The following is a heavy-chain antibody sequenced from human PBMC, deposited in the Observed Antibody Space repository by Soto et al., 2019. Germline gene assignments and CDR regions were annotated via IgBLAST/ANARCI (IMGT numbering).Heavy chain of an antibody. CDR3: ASDSPIYGMDV. CDR2: INSDGSST. J-gene: IGHJ6*02. V-gene: IGHV3-74*01. Sequence: GGALRLSCAASGFTFSSYWMHWVRQAPGKGLVWVSRINSDGSSTSYADSVKGRFTISRDNAKNTLYLQMNSLRAEDTAVYYCASDSPIYGMDVWGQGTTDTVSS. CDR1: GFTFSSYW.